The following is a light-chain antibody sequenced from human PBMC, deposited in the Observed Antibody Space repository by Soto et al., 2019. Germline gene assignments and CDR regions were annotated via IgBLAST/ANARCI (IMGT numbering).Light chain of an antibody. CDR1: QSISSW. V-gene: IGKV1-5*01. Sequence: DIQMTQSPSTLSASVGDRVTITXXASQSISSWLAWYQQKPGKAPKLLIYDASSLESGVPSRFXGSGSGTEFTLTISSLQPDDFATYYCQQYNSYSQRTFGQGTKVEIK. J-gene: IGKJ1*01. CDR3: QQYNSYSQRT. CDR2: DAS.